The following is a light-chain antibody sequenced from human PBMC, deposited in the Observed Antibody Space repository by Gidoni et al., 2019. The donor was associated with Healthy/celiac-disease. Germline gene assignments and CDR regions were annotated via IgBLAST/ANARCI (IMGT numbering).Light chain of an antibody. J-gene: IGLJ2*01. V-gene: IGLV3-1*01. Sequence: SYELTQPPSVSVSPGQTASITCSGDKLGDQYACWYQQKPGQSPVLVIYQDSKRPSGIPERFSGSNSGNTATLTISGTQAMDEADYDCQAWDSSHVVFGGGTKLTVL. CDR2: QDS. CDR3: QAWDSSHVV. CDR1: KLGDQY.